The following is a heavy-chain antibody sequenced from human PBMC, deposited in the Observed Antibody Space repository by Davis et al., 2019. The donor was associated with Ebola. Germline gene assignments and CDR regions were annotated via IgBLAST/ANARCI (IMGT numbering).Heavy chain of an antibody. Sequence: GESLKISCKGSGYSFTSNWIGWVRQMPGKGLEWMGSIYPGDSDTRYSPSFQGQVTISADKSISTAYLQWSSLKASDTAMYYCASLRRTITGMDDGFDLWGQGTMVTVSS. CDR2: IYPGDSDT. V-gene: IGHV5-51*01. CDR1: GYSFTSNW. CDR3: ASLRRTITGMDDGFDL. J-gene: IGHJ3*01. D-gene: IGHD1-20*01.